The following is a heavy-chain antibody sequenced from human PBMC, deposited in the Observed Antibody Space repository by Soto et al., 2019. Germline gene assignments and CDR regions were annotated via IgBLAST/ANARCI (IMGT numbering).Heavy chain of an antibody. CDR2: IYPGDSDT. J-gene: IGHJ6*02. CDR3: ARPNPDYYYYYGMDV. Sequence: PGESLKISCKGSGYSFTSYWIGWVRQMPGKGLEWMGIIYPGDSDTRYSPSFQGQVTISADKSISTAYLQWSSLKASDTAMYYCARPNPDYYYYYGMDVSGQRTTVTVSS. CDR1: GYSFTSYW. V-gene: IGHV5-51*01. D-gene: IGHD2-8*01.